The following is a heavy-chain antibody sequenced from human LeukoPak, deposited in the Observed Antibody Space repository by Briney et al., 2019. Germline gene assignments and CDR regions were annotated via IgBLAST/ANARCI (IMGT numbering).Heavy chain of an antibody. CDR3: ARAQWPDY. J-gene: IGHJ4*02. D-gene: IGHD6-19*01. V-gene: IGHV3-30*03. Sequence: HPGRSLRLSCAASGFTFSSYGMHWVRQAPGKGLEWVAVISYDGSNKYYADSVKGRFTISRDNSKNTLYLQMHSLRAEDTAVYYCARAQWPDYWGQGTLVTVSS. CDR2: ISYDGSNK. CDR1: GFTFSSYG.